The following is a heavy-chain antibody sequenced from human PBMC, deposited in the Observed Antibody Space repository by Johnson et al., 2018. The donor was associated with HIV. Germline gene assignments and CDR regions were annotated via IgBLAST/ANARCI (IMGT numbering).Heavy chain of an antibody. D-gene: IGHD6-13*01. Sequence: QMLLVESGGGVVQPGRSLRLSCAASGFTFSSYAMHWVRQAPGKGLEWVAVISYDGSNKYYADSVKGRFTISRDNSKNTLYLQMNSLRVEDTAVYYCAKGLGRAAAGTRNAFDIWGQGTMVTVSS. CDR3: AKGLGRAAAGTRNAFDI. J-gene: IGHJ3*02. CDR2: ISYDGSNK. CDR1: GFTFSSYA. V-gene: IGHV3-30-3*01.